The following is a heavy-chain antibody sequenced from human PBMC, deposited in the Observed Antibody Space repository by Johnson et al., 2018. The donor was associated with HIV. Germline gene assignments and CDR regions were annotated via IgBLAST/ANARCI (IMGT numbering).Heavy chain of an antibody. CDR3: AKASVIAARPKGGNAFDI. CDR2: ISWDGGST. J-gene: IGHJ3*02. V-gene: IGHV3-43*01. CDR1: GFTFDDYT. D-gene: IGHD6-6*01. Sequence: VQLVESGGVVVQPGGSLRLSYAASGFTFDDYTMHWVRQAPGKGLEWVSLISWDGGSTYYADSVKGRFTISRDNSKNSLYLQMNSLRTEDTALYYCAKASVIAARPKGGNAFDIWGQGTMVTVSS.